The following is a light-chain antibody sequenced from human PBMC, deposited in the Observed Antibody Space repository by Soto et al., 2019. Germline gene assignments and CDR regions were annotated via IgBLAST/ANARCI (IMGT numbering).Light chain of an antibody. CDR2: DAF. V-gene: IGKV3-11*01. CDR3: QQRSSWPFT. Sequence: EIVLTQSPATLSLSPGEGATLSCRASQSVSSYLAWYQQKPGQAPRLLIYDAFNRATGIPARFSGSGSGTDFTLTISSLEPEDFAVYYCQQRSSWPFTFGPGTKVDI. J-gene: IGKJ3*01. CDR1: QSVSSY.